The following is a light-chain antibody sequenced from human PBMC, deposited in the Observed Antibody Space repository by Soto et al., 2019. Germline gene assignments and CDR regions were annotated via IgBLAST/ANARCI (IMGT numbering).Light chain of an antibody. Sequence: DIQITQSPSTLSASVGDRVTITCRASQSISSLLAWYQQRPGKAPKLLIYDAFSLESGVPSRFSGSRSGTEFTLTISSLQPDDFATYYCQQYNSFSELTLGGGTKVDIK. CDR1: QSISSL. CDR3: QQYNSFSELT. CDR2: DAF. J-gene: IGKJ4*01. V-gene: IGKV1-5*01.